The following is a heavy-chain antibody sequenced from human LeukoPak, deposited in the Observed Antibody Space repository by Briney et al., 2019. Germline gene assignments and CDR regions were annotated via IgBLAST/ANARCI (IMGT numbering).Heavy chain of an antibody. CDR3: ARTTTGYSSSWYFKLKGPYFDY. J-gene: IGHJ4*02. CDR2: INHSGST. CDR1: GYSISSEYY. V-gene: IGHV4-34*01. Sequence: SETLSLTCAVSGYSISSEYYWSWIRQPPGKGLEWIGEINHSGSTNYNPSLKSRVTISVDTSKNQFSLKLSSVTAADTAVYYCARTTTGYSSSWYFKLKGPYFDYWGQGTLVTVSS. D-gene: IGHD6-13*01.